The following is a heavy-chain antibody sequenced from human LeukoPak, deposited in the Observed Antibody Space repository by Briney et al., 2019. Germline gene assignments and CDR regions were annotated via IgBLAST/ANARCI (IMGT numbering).Heavy chain of an antibody. Sequence: SEALSLTRAVYGGSFSGYYWSWIRQPPGKALEWIGEINHSGSTNYNPSLKSRVTISIDTSKNQVSLKLSSVTAADTAVYYCARETISSTYDFDYWGQGTLVTVSS. V-gene: IGHV4-34*01. CDR3: ARETISSTYDFDY. J-gene: IGHJ4*02. CDR1: GGSFSGYY. CDR2: INHSGST. D-gene: IGHD3-16*01.